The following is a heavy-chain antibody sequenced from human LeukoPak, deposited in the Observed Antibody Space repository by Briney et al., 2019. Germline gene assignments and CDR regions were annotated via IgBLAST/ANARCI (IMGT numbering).Heavy chain of an antibody. CDR1: GGSFSGYY. D-gene: IGHD6-6*01. Sequence: SETLSLTCAVYGGSFSGYYWSWILQPPGKGLEWIGEINHSGSTNYNPSLKSRVTISVDTSKNQFSLKLSSVTAADTAVYYSARVGYSSSPFDYWGQGTLVTVSS. CDR3: ARVGYSSSPFDY. V-gene: IGHV4-34*01. CDR2: INHSGST. J-gene: IGHJ4*02.